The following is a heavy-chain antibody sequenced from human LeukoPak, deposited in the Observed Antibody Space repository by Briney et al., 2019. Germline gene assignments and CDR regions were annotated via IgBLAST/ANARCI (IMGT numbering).Heavy chain of an antibody. CDR1: GGSFSGYY. CDR2: INHSGST. V-gene: IGHV4-34*01. J-gene: IGHJ4*02. D-gene: IGHD3-3*01. CDR3: ARASYDFWSGHFDY. Sequence: SETLSLTCAVYGGSFSGYYWSWIRQPPGKGLEWIGEINHSGSTNYNPSLMSRVTISVDTSKNQFSLKLSSVTAADTAVYYCARASYDFWSGHFDYWGQGTLVTVSS.